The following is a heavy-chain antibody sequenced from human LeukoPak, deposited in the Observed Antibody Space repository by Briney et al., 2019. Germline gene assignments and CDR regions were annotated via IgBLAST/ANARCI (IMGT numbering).Heavy chain of an antibody. V-gene: IGHV3-30*18. CDR2: ISNDGSNQ. CDR3: AKGCSTGTTCYIIDY. Sequence: GSSLRLSCAASGFTLSSYGMHWVRQAPGKGLEWVAAISNDGSNQNYADSVKGRFTISRDNSKNTVYLQMSTLRAEDTALYYCAKGCSTGTTCYIIDYWGQGTLVTVSS. CDR1: GFTLSSYG. J-gene: IGHJ4*02. D-gene: IGHD1-7*01.